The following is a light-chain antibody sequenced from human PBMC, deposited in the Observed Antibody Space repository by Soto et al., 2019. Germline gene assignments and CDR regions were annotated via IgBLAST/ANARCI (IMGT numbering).Light chain of an antibody. CDR3: QHLKSYPIT. CDR2: GAS. V-gene: IGKV1-9*01. J-gene: IGKJ5*01. Sequence: DIQFTQSPSFLSASVGARVPITCRARQGISSYLAWYQQKPGKAPQLLIYGASTLQRGVSSRFSGSGSGTEFTLTISSLQPEDFATYYCQHLKSYPITFGQGTRLDIK. CDR1: QGISSY.